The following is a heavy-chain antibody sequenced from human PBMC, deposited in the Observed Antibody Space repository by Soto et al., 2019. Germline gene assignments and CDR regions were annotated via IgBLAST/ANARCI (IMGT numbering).Heavy chain of an antibody. CDR1: GGSISSGDYY. D-gene: IGHD1-7*01. V-gene: IGHV4-30-4*01. J-gene: IGHJ3*02. CDR3: ARKNWNSGAFDI. Sequence: QVQLQESGPGLVKPSQTLSLTCTVSGGSISSGDYYWSWIRQPPGKGLEWIGYIYYSGSTYYNPSIKSLVTISVDTSKNQFSLKLSSVTAADTAVYYWARKNWNSGAFDIWGQGTMVTVSS. CDR2: IYYSGST.